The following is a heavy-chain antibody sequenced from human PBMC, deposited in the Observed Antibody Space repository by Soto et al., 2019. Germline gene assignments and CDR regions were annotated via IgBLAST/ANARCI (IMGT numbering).Heavy chain of an antibody. D-gene: IGHD4-17*01. J-gene: IGHJ5*01. CDR2: IFPRDFDV. CDR1: GYTFTNYW. Sequence: GESPQISSQSSGYTFTNYWIGWLRQMTGGVLEWLGLIFPRDFDVRYSPSFEGQVTISADRSTATAFLQWRSLEASESALYFCPRLVSPVNPIHSWG. V-gene: IGHV5-51*01. CDR3: PRLVSPVNPIHS.